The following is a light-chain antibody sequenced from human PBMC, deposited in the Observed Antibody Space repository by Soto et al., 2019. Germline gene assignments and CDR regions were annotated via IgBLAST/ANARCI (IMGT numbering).Light chain of an antibody. J-gene: IGLJ1*01. CDR1: SSDVAGYNH. CDR2: EVT. Sequence: QSALTQPASVSGSPGQSITISCTGTSSDVAGYNHVSWYQHHPGKAPKLMIYEVTDRPSGVSNRFSGSKSGNTASLTISGLQAEDEADYYCSSFTSTSTRLFGSGTKLTVL. CDR3: SSFTSTSTRL. V-gene: IGLV2-14*01.